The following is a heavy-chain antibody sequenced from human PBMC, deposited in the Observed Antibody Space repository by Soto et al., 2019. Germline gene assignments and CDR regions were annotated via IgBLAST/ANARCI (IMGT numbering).Heavy chain of an antibody. CDR2: IIPIFGTA. CDR3: ARDRYSSSWVFDP. CDR1: GGTFSSYA. V-gene: IGHV1-69*13. D-gene: IGHD6-13*01. J-gene: IGHJ5*02. Sequence: GASVKVSCKASGGTFSSYAISWVRQAPGQGLEWMGGIIPIFGTANYAQKFQGRVTITADESTSTAYMELSSLRSEDTAVYYCARDRYSSSWVFDPWGQGTLVTVSS.